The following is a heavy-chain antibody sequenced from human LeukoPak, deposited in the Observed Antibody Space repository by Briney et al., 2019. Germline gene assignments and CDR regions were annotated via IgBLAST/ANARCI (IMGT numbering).Heavy chain of an antibody. CDR3: ARSVSASYGAFDI. J-gene: IGHJ3*02. CDR2: IYQSGST. V-gene: IGHV4-4*02. Sequence: PSETLSLTCAVSGGSLGISNWWSWVRQPPGKGLEWLGEIYQSGSTNYNPSLKSRVTISVDKSKNQFSLKLSSVTAADTAVYYCARSVSASYGAFDIWGQGTMVTVSS. CDR1: GGSLGISNW. D-gene: IGHD1-26*01.